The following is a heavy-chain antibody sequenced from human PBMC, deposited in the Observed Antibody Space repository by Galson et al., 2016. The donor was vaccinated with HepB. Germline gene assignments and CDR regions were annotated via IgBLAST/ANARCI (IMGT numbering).Heavy chain of an antibody. D-gene: IGHD2-15*01. Sequence: SLRLSCAASGFTFSSYAMDWVRQAPRKGLEWVSAISRSGDATYYADSVKGRFTIFRDNSKDTLYLQMNGLRAEDTAVYYCTRGACNYGGCHSTIDSWGQGTLVTVSS. V-gene: IGHV3-23*01. CDR2: ISRSGDAT. CDR3: TRGACNYGGCHSTIDS. CDR1: GFTFSSYA. J-gene: IGHJ4*02.